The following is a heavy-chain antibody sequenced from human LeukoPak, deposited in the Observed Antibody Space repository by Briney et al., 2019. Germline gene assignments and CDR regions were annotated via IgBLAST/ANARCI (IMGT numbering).Heavy chain of an antibody. D-gene: IGHD5-18*01. V-gene: IGHV3-11*01. Sequence: GGSPRLSCVTSGFTFSNYYVSWISPAPGEGLEWISYINNSDSTIYYADSVKGRFNISRAKTKNSLYLQRNGLRAEDTAVYYCARDKGGGYSHIFDYGVQGTLVTVSS. CDR1: GFTFSNYY. J-gene: IGHJ4*02. CDR3: ARDKGGGYSHIFDY. CDR2: INNSDSTI.